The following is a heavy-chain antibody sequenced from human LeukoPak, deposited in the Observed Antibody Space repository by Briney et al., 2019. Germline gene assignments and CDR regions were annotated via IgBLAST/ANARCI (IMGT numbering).Heavy chain of an antibody. J-gene: IGHJ6*02. V-gene: IGHV1-2*02. CDR3: AREYYDILTGYENYYYYGMDV. CDR2: INPNSGGT. D-gene: IGHD3-9*01. Sequence: ASVKGSCKASGYTFTGYYMHWVRQAPGQGLEWMGWINPNSGGTNYAQKFQGRVTMTRDTSISTAYMELSRLRSDDTAVYYCAREYYDILTGYENYYYYGMDVWGQGTTVTVSS. CDR1: GYTFTGYY.